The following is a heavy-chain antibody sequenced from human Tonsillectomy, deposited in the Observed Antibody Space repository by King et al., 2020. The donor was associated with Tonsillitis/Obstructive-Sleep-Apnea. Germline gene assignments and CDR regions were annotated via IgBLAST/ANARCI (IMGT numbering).Heavy chain of an antibody. D-gene: IGHD2-2*01. J-gene: IGHJ6*02. CDR2: ISYDGSNK. CDR1: GFTFSSYA. CDR3: ARDATGYCSSTSCFPADYYYGMDV. Sequence: VQLVESGGGVVQPGRSLRLSCAASGFTFSSYAMHWVRQAPGKVLEWVAVISYDGSNKYYADSVKGRFTISRDNSKNTLYLQMNSLRAEDTAVYYCARDATGYCSSTSCFPADYYYGMDVWGQGTTVTVSS. V-gene: IGHV3-30*04.